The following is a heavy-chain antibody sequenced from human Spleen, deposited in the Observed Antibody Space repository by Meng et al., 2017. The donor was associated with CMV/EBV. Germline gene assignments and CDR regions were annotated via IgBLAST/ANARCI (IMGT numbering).Heavy chain of an antibody. CDR2: IYYSGST. CDR1: SISSGDYY. Sequence: SISSGDYYWSWIRQPPGKGLEWIGYIYYSGSTYYNPSLKSRVTISVDTSKNQFSLKLSSVTAADTAVYYCASSIAPVGVGATTRDYWGQGTLVTVSS. D-gene: IGHD1-26*01. CDR3: ASSIAPVGVGATTRDY. J-gene: IGHJ4*02. V-gene: IGHV4-30-4*08.